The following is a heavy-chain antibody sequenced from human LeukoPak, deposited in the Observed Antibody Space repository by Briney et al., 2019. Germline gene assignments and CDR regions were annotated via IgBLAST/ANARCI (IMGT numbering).Heavy chain of an antibody. CDR1: GGSINNNY. Sequence: PSETLSLTCTVSGGSINNNYWSWIRQPPGKGLEWIGYIYYSGSTNYNPSLKSRVTISVDTSKNQFSLKLSSVTAADTAVYYCARDRSGYGHDAFDIWGQGTMVTVSS. J-gene: IGHJ3*02. D-gene: IGHD5-18*01. CDR2: IYYSGST. V-gene: IGHV4-59*01. CDR3: ARDRSGYGHDAFDI.